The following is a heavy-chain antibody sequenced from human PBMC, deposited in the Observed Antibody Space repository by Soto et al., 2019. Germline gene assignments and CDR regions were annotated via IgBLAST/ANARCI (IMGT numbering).Heavy chain of an antibody. V-gene: IGHV3-7*05. CDR2: IKQDGSEK. D-gene: IGHD3-3*01. CDR1: GFTFSSYW. Sequence: EVQLVESGGGLVQPGGSLRLSCAASGFTFSSYWMSWVRQAPGKGLEWVANIKQDGSEKYYVDSVKGRFTFSRDNAKNSLYLQMNSLRAEDTAVYYCARDSEDDFWSGYPGYWGQGTLVTVSS. CDR3: ARDSEDDFWSGYPGY. J-gene: IGHJ4*02.